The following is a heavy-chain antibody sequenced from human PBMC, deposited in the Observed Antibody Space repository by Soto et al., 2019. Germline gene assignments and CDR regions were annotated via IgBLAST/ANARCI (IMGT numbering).Heavy chain of an antibody. V-gene: IGHV3-33*01. J-gene: IGHJ4*02. CDR3: ARERDEYSSSWAPAFDY. CDR2: IRYDGSNK. Sequence: GGSLRLSCAASGFTFSSYGMHWVRQAPGKGLEWVAVIRYDGSNKYYADSVKGRFTISRDNSKNTLYLQMNSLRAEDTAVYYCARERDEYSSSWAPAFDYWGQGTLVTVSS. CDR1: GFTFSSYG. D-gene: IGHD6-13*01.